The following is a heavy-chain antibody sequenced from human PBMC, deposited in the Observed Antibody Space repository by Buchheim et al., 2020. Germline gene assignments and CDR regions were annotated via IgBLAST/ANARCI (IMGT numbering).Heavy chain of an antibody. V-gene: IGHV3-30*02. Sequence: QAQLVESGGGVIQPGGSLRLSCAASGFSFNDYAMHWVRQAPGRGLEWVAFIQDDGNNKYYGDSVKGRFTISRDNSKNTLYLPMDSLREGDTTVYCCARDGMWTGNRLFDIWGMGTL. CDR2: IQDDGNNK. CDR1: GFSFNDYA. D-gene: IGHD1-1*01. CDR3: ARDGMWTGNRLFDI. J-gene: IGHJ4*02.